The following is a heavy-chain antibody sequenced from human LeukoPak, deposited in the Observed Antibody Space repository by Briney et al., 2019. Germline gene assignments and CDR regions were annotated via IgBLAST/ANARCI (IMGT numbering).Heavy chain of an antibody. CDR3: AKIKQLPGVYFDY. CDR1: GFSFSSYW. D-gene: IGHD6-13*01. J-gene: IGHJ4*02. CDR2: IKSKRGGGTA. V-gene: IGHV3-15*01. Sequence: PGGSLRLSCAASGFSFSSYWMHWVRQAPGKGLEWVGRIKSKRGGGTADYAEPVKGRFTISRDDSKNTVYLQMNSLKTEDTAVYYCAKIKQLPGVYFDYWGQGTLVTVSS.